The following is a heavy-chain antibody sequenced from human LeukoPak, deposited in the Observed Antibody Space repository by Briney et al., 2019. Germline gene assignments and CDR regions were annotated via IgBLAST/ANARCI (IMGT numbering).Heavy chain of an antibody. CDR3: AKPPEVGATVGYFDY. CDR2: ISFDGSSQ. V-gene: IGHV3-30*18. Sequence: AGGSLRLSCAASGFTFSSYGMHWVRQAPGKGLEWVALISFDGSSQYYADSVKGRFTISRDSSKNTLYLQMNSLRAEYTAVYYCAKPPEVGATVGYFDYWGQGTLVTVSS. J-gene: IGHJ4*02. D-gene: IGHD1-26*01. CDR1: GFTFSSYG.